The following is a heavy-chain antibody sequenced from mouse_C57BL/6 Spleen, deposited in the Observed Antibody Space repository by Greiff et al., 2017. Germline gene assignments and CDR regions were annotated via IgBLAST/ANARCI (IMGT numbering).Heavy chain of an antibody. J-gene: IGHJ2*01. CDR1: GYSFTSYY. CDR2: IYPGSGNT. CDR3: ARSYYDYDGGDY. D-gene: IGHD2-4*01. Sequence: VQLQQSGPELVKPGASVKISCKASGYSFTSYYIHWVKQRPGQGLEWIGWIYPGSGNTKYNEKFKGKATLTADTSSSTAYMQLSNLTSEDSAVYYCARSYYDYDGGDYWGQGTTLTVSS. V-gene: IGHV1-66*01.